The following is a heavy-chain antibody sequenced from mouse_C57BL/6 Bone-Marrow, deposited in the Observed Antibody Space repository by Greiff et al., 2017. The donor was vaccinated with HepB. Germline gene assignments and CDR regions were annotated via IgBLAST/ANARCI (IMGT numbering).Heavy chain of an antibody. D-gene: IGHD2-3*01. Sequence: QVHVKQPGAELVKPGASVKMSCKASGYTFTSYWITWVKQRPGQGLEWIGDIYPGSGSTNYNEKFKSKATLTVDTSSSTAYMQLSSLTSEDSAVYYCARGGYSFAYWGQGTLVTVSA. CDR3: ARGGYSFAY. V-gene: IGHV1-55*01. CDR1: GYTFTSYW. CDR2: IYPGSGST. J-gene: IGHJ3*01.